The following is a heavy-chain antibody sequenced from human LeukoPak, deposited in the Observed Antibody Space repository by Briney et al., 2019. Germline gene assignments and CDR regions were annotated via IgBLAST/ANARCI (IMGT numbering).Heavy chain of an antibody. CDR2: IKQDGSEK. CDR3: ARADIIVVAGATPVGSAFEY. D-gene: IGHD2-15*01. V-gene: IGHV3-7*01. CDR1: GFTFSSYW. J-gene: IGHJ4*02. Sequence: GGSLRLSCAASGFTFSSYWMSWVRQAPGKGLEWVANIKQDGSEKYYVDSVKGRFTISRDNAKNSLYLQMNSLRAEDTAVYYCARADIIVVAGATPVGSAFEYWGQGTLITVS.